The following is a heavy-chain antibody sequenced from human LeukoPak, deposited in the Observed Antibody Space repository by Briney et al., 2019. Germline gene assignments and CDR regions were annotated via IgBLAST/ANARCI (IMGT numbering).Heavy chain of an antibody. Sequence: GGSLRLSCAASGFTVSNNYMSWVRQAPGKGLEWVSVIYGGGSTYYADSVQGRFTISRDNSKNTLYLQMNSLRAEDTAVYYCARGQRAAAGFDSWGQGTLVTVSS. CDR1: GFTVSNNY. D-gene: IGHD6-13*01. V-gene: IGHV3-53*01. CDR2: IYGGGST. J-gene: IGHJ4*02. CDR3: ARGQRAAAGFDS.